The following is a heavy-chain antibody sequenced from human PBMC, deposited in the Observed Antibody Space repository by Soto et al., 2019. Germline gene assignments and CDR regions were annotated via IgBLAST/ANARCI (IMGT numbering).Heavy chain of an antibody. Sequence: SGPTLVNPTQTLTLTCAFSGFSLSTTGVGVGWIRQPPGKALDWLALIYWDDDKRYSPSLKSRLTITKDTSKNQVVLTLTNMDPVDTATYYCAHRRKWGVVDVFDFWGLGTMVTVSS. CDR1: GFSLSTTGVG. J-gene: IGHJ3*01. CDR3: AHRRKWGVVDVFDF. V-gene: IGHV2-5*02. CDR2: IYWDDDK. D-gene: IGHD3-16*01.